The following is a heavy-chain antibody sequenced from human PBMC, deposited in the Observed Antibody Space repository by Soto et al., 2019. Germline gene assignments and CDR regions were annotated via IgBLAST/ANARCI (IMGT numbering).Heavy chain of an antibody. CDR2: ISTKSRTT. Sequence: QAELVDSGGGLVKPGGSLRLSCAASGYTFSDHFMTWIRQSPGKGLERVSYISTKSRTTNHEGSVNGRLTISRDNAKNSLFLQMDNVRVEDTAVYYCARGGRNHPSLNIDYLGQGTLVTVSS. J-gene: IGHJ4*02. CDR1: GYTFSDHF. D-gene: IGHD2-2*01. CDR3: ARGGRNHPSLNIDY. V-gene: IGHV3-11*06.